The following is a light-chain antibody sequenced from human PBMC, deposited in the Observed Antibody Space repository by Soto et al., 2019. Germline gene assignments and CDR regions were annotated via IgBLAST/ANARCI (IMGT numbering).Light chain of an antibody. J-gene: IGLJ1*01. V-gene: IGLV2-14*01. CDR1: SNDVGGYNY. CDR3: SSFTSRGTYV. CDR2: EVT. Sequence: QSALTQPASVSGSAGQSITISCTGTSNDVGGYNYVSWYQQHPGKAPKVMIYEVTYRPSGVSNRFSGSKSGNTASLTISGLQAEDEADYYCSSFTSRGTYVFGTGTKVTVL.